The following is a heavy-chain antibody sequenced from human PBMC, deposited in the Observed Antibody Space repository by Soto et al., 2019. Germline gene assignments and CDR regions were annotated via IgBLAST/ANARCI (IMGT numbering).Heavy chain of an antibody. J-gene: IGHJ5*02. D-gene: IGHD5-12*01. CDR2: IIPIFGTA. CDR1: GYTFTSYA. CDR3: AVGSVDIVPTGMKPFDP. Sequence: SVKVSCKASGYTFTSYAISWVRQAPGQGLEWMGGIIPIFGTANYAQKFQGRVTITADESTSTAYMELSSLRSEDTAIYYCAVGSVDIVPTGMKPFDPWGQGTLVTVSS. V-gene: IGHV1-69*13.